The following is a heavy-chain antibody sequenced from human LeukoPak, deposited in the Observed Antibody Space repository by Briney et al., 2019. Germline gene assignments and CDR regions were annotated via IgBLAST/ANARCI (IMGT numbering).Heavy chain of an antibody. CDR1: GGSISSYY. D-gene: IGHD3-10*01. CDR3: ARSGLELWFGELLGRGYYGMDV. Sequence: PSETRSLTCTVAGGSISSYYWSWVRQPPGKGLEWIGYIYYSGSTNYNPSLKSRVTISVDTSKNQFSLKLSSVTAADTAVYYCARSGLELWFGELLGRGYYGMDVWGQGTTVTVYS. CDR2: IYYSGST. J-gene: IGHJ6*02. V-gene: IGHV4-59*01.